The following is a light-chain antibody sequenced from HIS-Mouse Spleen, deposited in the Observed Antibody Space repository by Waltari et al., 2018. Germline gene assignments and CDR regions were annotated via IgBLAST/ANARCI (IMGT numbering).Light chain of an antibody. CDR3: QSADSSGTGWV. Sequence: SYELTQPPSVSVSPGQTARITCSGAALTKQYAYWYQQKPGQAPVLVIYKDSERPSGIPERFSGSSSGTTVTLTISGVQAEDEADYYCQSADSSGTGWVFGGGTKLTVL. CDR2: KDS. V-gene: IGLV3-25*03. CDR1: ALTKQY. J-gene: IGLJ3*02.